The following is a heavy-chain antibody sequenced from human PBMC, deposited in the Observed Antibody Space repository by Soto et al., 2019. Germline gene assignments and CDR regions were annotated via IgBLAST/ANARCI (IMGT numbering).Heavy chain of an antibody. J-gene: IGHJ4*02. Sequence: ASVKVSCKASGYTFTSYGINWVRQAPGQGLEWMGWISAYNGNTNYAQKLQGRVAMTTDTSTSTAYMELRSLRSDDTAVYYCAARYCSSTSCYSAFDYWGQGTLVTVSS. V-gene: IGHV1-18*04. CDR2: ISAYNGNT. CDR3: AARYCSSTSCYSAFDY. D-gene: IGHD2-2*02. CDR1: GYTFTSYG.